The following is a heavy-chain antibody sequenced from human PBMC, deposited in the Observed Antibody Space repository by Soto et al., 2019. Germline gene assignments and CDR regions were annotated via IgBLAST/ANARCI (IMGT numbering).Heavy chain of an antibody. CDR1: GGSISSYY. V-gene: IGHV4-59*01. D-gene: IGHD2-2*01. Sequence: SETLSLTCTVSGGSISSYYWSWIRQPPGKGLEWIGYIYYSGSTKYNPSLTSRVTISVDTSKNQFSLKLSSVTAADTAIFYCARSYCSSTRCYAFFDYWGQGTRVTVS. CDR3: ARSYCSSTRCYAFFDY. CDR2: IYYSGST. J-gene: IGHJ4*02.